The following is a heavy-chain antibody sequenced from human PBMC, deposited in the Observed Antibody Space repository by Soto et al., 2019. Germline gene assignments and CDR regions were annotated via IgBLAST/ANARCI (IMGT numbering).Heavy chain of an antibody. V-gene: IGHV3-23*01. J-gene: IGHJ4*02. D-gene: IGHD3-9*01. CDR1: GFTFTSYG. CDR2: IRGDGGQT. Sequence: GGSLRLSCTASGFTFTSYGMGWVRQAPGKGLQWVSTIRGDGGQTHYTDSVKGRFSISRDNSKNTVYLQMDSLRAEDTTMYFCARDVGLDSDDFFAYWGQGTQVTVSS. CDR3: ARDVGLDSDDFFAY.